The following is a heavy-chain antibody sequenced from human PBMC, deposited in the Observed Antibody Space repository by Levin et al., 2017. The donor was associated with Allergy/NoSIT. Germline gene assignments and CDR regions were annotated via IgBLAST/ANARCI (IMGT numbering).Heavy chain of an antibody. CDR1: GFTFSNYA. CDR2: ISYDGSGK. Sequence: GESLKISCAASGFTFSNYAMHWVRQAPGKGPEWVAVISYDGSGKYYADSVKGRFTLSRDNSKNTLYLQVNSLKPEDTAVYYCAVQRSHEIVDANMGFDYWGQGTLVTV. CDR3: AVQRSHEIVDANMGFDY. D-gene: IGHD1-26*01. J-gene: IGHJ4*02. V-gene: IGHV3-30-3*01.